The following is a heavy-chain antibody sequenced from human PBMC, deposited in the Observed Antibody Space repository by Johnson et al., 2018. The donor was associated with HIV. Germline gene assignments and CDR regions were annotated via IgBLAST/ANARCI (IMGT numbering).Heavy chain of an antibody. CDR2: IQSAGKIK. CDR1: GFTFSNYG. CDR3: AKASNYYDSSGSILGAFDI. V-gene: IGHV3-30*02. J-gene: IGHJ3*02. Sequence: VQLVESGGGVVQPGGSLTLSCAASGFTFSNYGMHWVRQAPGKGLEWVAVIQSAGKIKFYADSVKGRFSITSDNSKNTLYLRMDSLRAEDTAVYYCAKASNYYDSSGSILGAFDIWGQGTMVTVSS. D-gene: IGHD3-22*01.